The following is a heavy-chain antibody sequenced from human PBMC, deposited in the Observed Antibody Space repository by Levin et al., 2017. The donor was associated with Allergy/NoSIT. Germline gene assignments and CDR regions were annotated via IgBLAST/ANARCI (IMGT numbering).Heavy chain of an antibody. D-gene: IGHD3-9*01. CDR3: ARGLRYADWYNAFDM. J-gene: IGHJ3*02. CDR1: GDSIYSSRFY. Sequence: TSETLSLTCTVSGDSIYSSRFYWGWIRQPPGKGLEWIGSIYYSGTTYSNASLKSRVTISVDTSKSQFSLTLSSVTAADTAIYYCARGLRYADWYNAFDMWGQGTMVTVIS. V-gene: IGHV4-39*01. CDR2: IYYSGTT.